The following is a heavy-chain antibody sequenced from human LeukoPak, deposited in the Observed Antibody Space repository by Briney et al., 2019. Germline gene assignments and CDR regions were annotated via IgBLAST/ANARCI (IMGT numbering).Heavy chain of an antibody. J-gene: IGHJ4*02. Sequence: SQTLSLTCTVSGGSIISGDYYWSWIRQHPGKGLEWIGYIYYSGTTYYNPSLKSRVTISVDTSNNQFSLKVTSVTAADTAMYYCAKSGDGYNFDYWGQGTLVTVSS. D-gene: IGHD5-24*01. CDR2: IYYSGTT. CDR3: AKSGDGYNFDY. CDR1: GGSIISGDYY. V-gene: IGHV4-31*03.